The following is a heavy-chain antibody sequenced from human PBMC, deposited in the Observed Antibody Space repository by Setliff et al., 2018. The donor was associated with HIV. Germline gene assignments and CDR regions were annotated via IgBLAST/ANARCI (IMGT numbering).Heavy chain of an antibody. CDR2: IDWNDDK. V-gene: IGHV2-70*11. CDR1: GFSLSTDGMC. J-gene: IGHJ6*03. Sequence: SGPTLVNPTETLTLTCTFSGFSLSTDGMCVSRIRQPPGKALEWLARIDWNDDKRYSPSLNSRLTISKDTSKSQVVLTMTNMDPVDTATYYCARTTYYDFWSGYSYYYYYYMDVWGKGTTVTVSS. D-gene: IGHD3-3*01. CDR3: ARTTYYDFWSGYSYYYYYYMDV.